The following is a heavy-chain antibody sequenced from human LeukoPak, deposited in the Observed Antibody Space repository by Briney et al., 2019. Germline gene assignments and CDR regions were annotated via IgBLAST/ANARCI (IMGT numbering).Heavy chain of an antibody. V-gene: IGHV3-11*06. CDR2: ISNTTTYT. J-gene: IGHJ3*02. D-gene: IGHD5-12*01. Sequence: PGGSLRLSCAASGFAFSYYYMSWIRQAPGKGLEWVSYISNTTTYTNHADSVKGRFTISRDNAKNSLYLQMNSLRAEDTAVYYCARVGGYSGYGEDAFDIWGQGTMVTVSS. CDR1: GFAFSYYY. CDR3: ARVGGYSGYGEDAFDI.